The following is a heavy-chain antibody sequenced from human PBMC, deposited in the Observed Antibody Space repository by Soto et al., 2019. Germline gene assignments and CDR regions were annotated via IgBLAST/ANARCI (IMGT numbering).Heavy chain of an antibody. V-gene: IGHV1-69*13. CDR1: GGTFSSYA. D-gene: IGHD6-19*01. Sequence: GASVKVSCKASGGTFSSYAISWVRQAPGQGLEWMGGIIPIFGTANYAQKFQGRVTITADESTSTAYMELSSLRSEDTAVYYCARDGERFGPGLVSYYGMDVWGQGTTVTVSS. CDR2: IIPIFGTA. J-gene: IGHJ6*02. CDR3: ARDGERFGPGLVSYYGMDV.